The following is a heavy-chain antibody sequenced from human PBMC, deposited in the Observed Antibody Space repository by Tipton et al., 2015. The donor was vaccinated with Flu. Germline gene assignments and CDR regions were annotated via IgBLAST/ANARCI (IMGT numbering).Heavy chain of an antibody. CDR3: ARRGEKSRTANSYYFDY. CDR1: GGSISSYY. V-gene: IGHV4-59*01. Sequence: LSCTVSGGSISSYYWCCIRQPPGEGLEWIGYIYYSGSTNYNPSLKSRVTISVDTSKNQFSLKLSSVTAADTAVYYCARRGEKSRTANSYYFDYWGQGTLVTASS. J-gene: IGHJ4*02. CDR2: IYYSGST. D-gene: IGHD3-16*01.